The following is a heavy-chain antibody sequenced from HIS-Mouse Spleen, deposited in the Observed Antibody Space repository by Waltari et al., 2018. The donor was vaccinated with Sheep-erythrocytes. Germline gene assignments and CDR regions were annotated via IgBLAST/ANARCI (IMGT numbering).Heavy chain of an antibody. CDR2: INPNSGGT. J-gene: IGHJ1*01. V-gene: IGHV1-2*02. D-gene: IGHD1-20*01. CDR3: ARVESMTGTGYFQH. Sequence: QVQLVQSGAEVKKPGASVKVSCKASGHTFPGYYMHWVRQAPGQGLEWMGWINPNSGGTNYAQKFQGRVTMTRDTSISTAYMELSRLRSDDTAVYYCARVESMTGTGYFQHWGQGTLVTVSS. CDR1: GHTFPGYY.